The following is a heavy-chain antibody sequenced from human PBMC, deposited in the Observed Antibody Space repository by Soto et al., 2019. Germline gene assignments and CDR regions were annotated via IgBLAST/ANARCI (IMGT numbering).Heavy chain of an antibody. CDR1: VDSVSSNSAA. D-gene: IGHD2-2*03. J-gene: IGHJ6*02. V-gene: IGHV6-1*01. Sequence: SQTLSLTCAISVDSVSSNSAAWNWIRQSPSRGLEWLGRTYYRSKWYNDYAVSVKSRITINPDTSKNQFSLQLNSVTPEDTAVYYCAREGVDIVVVPAANFPYMDVWGQGTTVTVSS. CDR2: TYYRSKWYN. CDR3: AREGVDIVVVPAANFPYMDV.